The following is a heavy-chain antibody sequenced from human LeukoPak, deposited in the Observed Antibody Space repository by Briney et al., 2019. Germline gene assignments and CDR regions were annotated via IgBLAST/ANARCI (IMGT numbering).Heavy chain of an antibody. V-gene: IGHV7-4-1*02. CDR3: AFSSSQHDYYYYYMDV. D-gene: IGHD6-6*01. Sequence: ASVKVSCKASGYTFTSYAMNWVRQAPGQGLEWMGWINTNTGNPTYAQGFTGRFVFSLDTSVSTAYLQISSLKAEDTAVYYCAFSSSQHDYYYYYMDVWGKGTTVTVSS. J-gene: IGHJ6*03. CDR2: INTNTGNP. CDR1: GYTFTSYA.